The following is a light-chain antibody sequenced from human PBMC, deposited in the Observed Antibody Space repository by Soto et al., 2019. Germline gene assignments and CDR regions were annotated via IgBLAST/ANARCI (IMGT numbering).Light chain of an antibody. CDR1: QSISTW. V-gene: IGKV1-5*03. J-gene: IGKJ1*01. CDR2: KAS. Sequence: DIQMTQSPATLSASVGDRVTITCRASQSISTWLAWYQQKPGKAPKLLIYKASILGSGVPSRFSGSESGTEFTLTINSLQPDDFATYYCQHLWTFGQGTKVDI. CDR3: QHLWT.